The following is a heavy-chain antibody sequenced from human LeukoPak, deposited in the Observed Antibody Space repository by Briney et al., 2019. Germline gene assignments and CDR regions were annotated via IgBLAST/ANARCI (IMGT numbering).Heavy chain of an antibody. CDR3: ARRVAAAAPYYFDY. V-gene: IGHV3-74*01. D-gene: IGHD6-13*01. CDR1: GFTFRNYW. Sequence: GGSLTLSCPASGFTFRNYWMHWVRQAPGKGLVWVSRINSDGSSTNYADSVKGRFTISRDNAKNTLYLQMNSLRAEDTAVYYCARRVAAAAPYYFDYWGQGTLVTVSS. CDR2: INSDGSST. J-gene: IGHJ4*02.